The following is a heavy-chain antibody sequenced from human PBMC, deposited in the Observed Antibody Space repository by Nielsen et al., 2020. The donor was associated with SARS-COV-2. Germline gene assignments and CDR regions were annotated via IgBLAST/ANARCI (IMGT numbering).Heavy chain of an antibody. CDR3: AKESAFDI. CDR1: GFTFDDYA. J-gene: IGHJ3*02. Sequence: GGSLRLSCAASGFTFDDYAMHWVRQAPGKGLEWVSGISWNSGSIGYADSVKGRFTISRDNAKNSLYLQMNSLRPEDTALYYCAKESAFDIWGQGTMVTVSS. CDR2: ISWNSGSI. V-gene: IGHV3-9*01.